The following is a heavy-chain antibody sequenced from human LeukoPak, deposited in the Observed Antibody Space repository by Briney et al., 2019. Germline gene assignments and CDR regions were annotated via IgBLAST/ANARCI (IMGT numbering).Heavy chain of an antibody. V-gene: IGHV4-34*01. CDR1: GGSFSGYY. Sequence: SETLSLTCAVYGGSFSGYYWSWIRQPPGKGLEWIGEINHSGSTNYNPSLKSRVTISVDASKNQFSLKLSSVTAADTAVYYCARGPRLWFGEFYYYYGMDVWGQGTTVTVSS. J-gene: IGHJ6*02. CDR2: INHSGST. CDR3: ARGPRLWFGEFYYYYGMDV. D-gene: IGHD3-10*01.